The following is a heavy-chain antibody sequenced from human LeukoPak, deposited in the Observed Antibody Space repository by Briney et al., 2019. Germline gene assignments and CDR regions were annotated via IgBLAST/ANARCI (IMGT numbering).Heavy chain of an antibody. CDR2: INHSGST. J-gene: IGHJ5*02. D-gene: IGHD5-12*01. Sequence: TSSETLSLTCAVYGGSFSGYYWSWIRQPPGKGLEWIGEINHSGSTNYNLSLKSRVTISVDTSKNQFSLKLSSVAAADTAVYYCARDSYSGYDREGWFDPWGQGTLVTVSS. V-gene: IGHV4-34*01. CDR1: GGSFSGYY. CDR3: ARDSYSGYDREGWFDP.